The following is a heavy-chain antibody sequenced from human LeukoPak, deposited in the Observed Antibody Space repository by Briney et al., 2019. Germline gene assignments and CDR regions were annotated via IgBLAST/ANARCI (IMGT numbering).Heavy chain of an antibody. D-gene: IGHD6-13*01. J-gene: IGHJ3*02. CDR3: ARRSVAGGDAFDI. CDR1: GSSFTSYW. V-gene: IGHV5-10-1*01. Sequence: NHGESLKISCKGSGSSFTSYWISWVRQLPGKGLEWMGRIDPSDSYTNYSPSFQGHVTISADKSISTAYLQWSSLKASDTAMYYCARRSVAGGDAFDIWGQGTMVTVSS. CDR2: IDPSDSYT.